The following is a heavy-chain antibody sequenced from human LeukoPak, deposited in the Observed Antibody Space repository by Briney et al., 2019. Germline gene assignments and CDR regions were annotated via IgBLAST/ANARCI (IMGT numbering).Heavy chain of an antibody. V-gene: IGHV1-69*05. CDR3: ARDRRVDYGDYVFDY. Sequence: SVKVSCKASGGTFGSYAISWVRQAPGQGLEWMGGIIPIFGTANYAQKFQGRVTITTDESTSTAYMELSSLRSEDTAVYYCARDRRVDYGDYVFDYWGQGTLVTVSS. D-gene: IGHD4-17*01. CDR2: IIPIFGTA. CDR1: GGTFGSYA. J-gene: IGHJ4*02.